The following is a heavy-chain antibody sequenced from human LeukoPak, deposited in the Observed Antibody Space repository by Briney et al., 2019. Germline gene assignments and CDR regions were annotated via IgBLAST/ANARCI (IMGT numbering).Heavy chain of an antibody. CDR2: ISYDGSNK. Sequence: GGSLRLSCAASGFTFSSYGMHWVRQAPGKGLEWVAVISYDGSNKYYADSVKGRFTISRDNSKTTLYLQMNSLRAEDTAIYYCARLYSDYHVFDIWGQGTMVTVSS. V-gene: IGHV3-30*03. J-gene: IGHJ3*02. CDR3: ARLYSDYHVFDI. D-gene: IGHD4-11*01. CDR1: GFTFSSYG.